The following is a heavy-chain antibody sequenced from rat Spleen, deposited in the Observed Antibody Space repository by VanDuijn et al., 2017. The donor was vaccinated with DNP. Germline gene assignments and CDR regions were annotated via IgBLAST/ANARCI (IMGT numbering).Heavy chain of an antibody. Sequence: DVQLQESGPGLVKPSQSLSLTCSVTGYSITSNYWGWIRKFPGNKMEWIGHISYSGSTSYNPSLKSRISITRDTSKNQFFLQLNSVTTEDTATYYCTRWGYRDKSNWFAYWGQGTLVTVSS. CDR1: GYSITSNY. CDR2: ISYSGST. D-gene: IGHD1-5*01. V-gene: IGHV3-1*01. CDR3: TRWGYRDKSNWFAY. J-gene: IGHJ3*01.